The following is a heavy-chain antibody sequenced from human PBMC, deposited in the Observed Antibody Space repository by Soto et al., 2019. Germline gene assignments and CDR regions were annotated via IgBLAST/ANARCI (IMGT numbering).Heavy chain of an antibody. Sequence: EVQLVESGGGLVKPGGSLRLSCAASGFTFSSYSMNWVRQAPGKGLEWVSSISSSSSYIYYADSVKGRFTISRDNAKNSLYLQMNSLRAEDTAVYYCAREGCSGGSCTYYSYYYGMDVWGQGTTVTFSS. J-gene: IGHJ6*02. D-gene: IGHD2-15*01. CDR3: AREGCSGGSCTYYSYYYGMDV. CDR2: ISSSSSYI. V-gene: IGHV3-21*01. CDR1: GFTFSSYS.